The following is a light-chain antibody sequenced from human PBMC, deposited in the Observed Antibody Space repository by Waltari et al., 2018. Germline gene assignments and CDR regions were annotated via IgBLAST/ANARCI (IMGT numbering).Light chain of an antibody. J-gene: IGKJ1*01. CDR2: GAT. Sequence: EIVFTPSPGTLSLSPGDRATLPCRASQSVHSRYLAWYQQKPGQAPRLLISGATSGAIGIPDRFSGSGSGTDFTLTISRLEPEDFAVYYCHQYGTSPWTFGRGTKVEIK. V-gene: IGKV3-20*01. CDR1: QSVHSRY. CDR3: HQYGTSPWT.